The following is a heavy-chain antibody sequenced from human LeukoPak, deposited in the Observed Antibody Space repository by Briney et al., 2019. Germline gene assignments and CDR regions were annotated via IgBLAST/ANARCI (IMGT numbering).Heavy chain of an antibody. V-gene: IGHV3-48*03. CDR3: ARGRPYYYDSSGYNDY. CDR2: ISSSGSTI. D-gene: IGHD3-22*01. Sequence: GGSLRLSCAASGFTFSSYEMNWVRQAPGKGLERVSYISSSGSTIYYADSVKGRFTISRDNAKNSLYLQMNSLRAEDTAVYYCARGRPYYYDSSGYNDYWGQGTLVTVSS. J-gene: IGHJ4*02. CDR1: GFTFSSYE.